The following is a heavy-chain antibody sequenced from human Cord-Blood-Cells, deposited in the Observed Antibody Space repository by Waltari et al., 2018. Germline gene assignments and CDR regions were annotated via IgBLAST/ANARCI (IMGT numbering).Heavy chain of an antibody. CDR3: ARGTGLGYYFDY. J-gene: IGHJ4*02. CDR2: INNSGST. Sequence: QVQIQQWGAGLLKPSETLSLTCAVYGVSFSGYYWSWIRQPPGKGLEWFGEINNSGSTNSNPFLKIRVAISVDTSKNQFSLKLRSVTAADTAVYYCARGTGLGYYFDYWGQGTLVTVSS. D-gene: IGHD6-19*01. V-gene: IGHV4-34*01. CDR1: GVSFSGYY.